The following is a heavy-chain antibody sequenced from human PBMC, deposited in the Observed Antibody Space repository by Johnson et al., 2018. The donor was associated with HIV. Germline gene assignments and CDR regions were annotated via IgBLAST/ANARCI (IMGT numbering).Heavy chain of an antibody. V-gene: IGHV3-7*02. D-gene: IGHD6-13*01. CDR3: ARGSSSKRAIRDAFDI. CDR2: IKEDGSEK. J-gene: IGHJ3*02. CDR1: GFKFSIYW. Sequence: VQLVESGGGLVQPGGSLRLSCAASGFKFSIYWMSWVRQAPGKGLEWVANIKEDGSEKDYVDSVKGRFTISRENAKNSLYLQMNSLRAEETAVYYCARGSSSKRAIRDAFDIWGQGTMVTVSS.